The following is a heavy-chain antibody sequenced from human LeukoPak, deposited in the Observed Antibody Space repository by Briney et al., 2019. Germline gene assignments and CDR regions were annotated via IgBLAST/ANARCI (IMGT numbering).Heavy chain of an antibody. D-gene: IGHD6-6*01. CDR3: AIDRSSVFDP. CDR2: INHSGST. V-gene: IGHV4-34*01. Sequence: PSETLSLTCAVYGGSFSGYYWSWIRQPPGKGLEWIGEINHSGSTNYNPSLKSRVTISVDTSKNQFSLRLSSVTAADTAVYYCAIDRSSVFDPWGQGTLVTVSS. CDR1: GGSFSGYY. J-gene: IGHJ5*02.